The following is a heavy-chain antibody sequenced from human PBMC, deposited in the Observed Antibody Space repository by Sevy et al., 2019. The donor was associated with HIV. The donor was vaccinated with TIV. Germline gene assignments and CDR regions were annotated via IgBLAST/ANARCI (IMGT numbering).Heavy chain of an antibody. J-gene: IGHJ3*02. V-gene: IGHV3-53*01. CDR1: GFTVSSNY. D-gene: IGHD1-1*01. Sequence: GGSLRLSCAASGFTVSSNYMSWVRQAPGKGLEWVSVIYSGGSTYYADSVKGRFTISRDNSKNTLYLQMNSLRAEDTAVYYCARDPLGTGTTWGAFDIWGQGTVVTVSS. CDR2: IYSGGST. CDR3: ARDPLGTGTTWGAFDI.